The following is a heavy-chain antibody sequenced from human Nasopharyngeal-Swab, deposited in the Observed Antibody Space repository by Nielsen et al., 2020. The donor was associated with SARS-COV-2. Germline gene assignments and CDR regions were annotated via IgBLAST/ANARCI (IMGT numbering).Heavy chain of an antibody. J-gene: IGHJ4*02. CDR3: TRERGYSYGYSDY. CDR2: ISSSGSYI. CDR1: GLTFSGYS. Sequence: LKISCAASGLTFSGYSMNWVHQAPGEGLEWVSSISSSGSYIFYADSVKGRFTISRDNSKNSLYLQMNSLRAEDTALYYCTRERGYSYGYSDYWGQGTLVTVSS. V-gene: IGHV3-21*01. D-gene: IGHD5-18*01.